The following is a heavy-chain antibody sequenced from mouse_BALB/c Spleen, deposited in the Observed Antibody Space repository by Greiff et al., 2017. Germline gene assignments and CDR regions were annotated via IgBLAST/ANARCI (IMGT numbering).Heavy chain of an antibody. CDR1: GFTFSSFG. Sequence: EVQLVESGGGLVQPGGSRKLSCAASGFTFSSFGMHWVRQAPEKGLEWVAYISSGSSTIYYADTVKGRFTISRDNPKNTLFLQMTSLRSEDTAMYYCARWLLRYAMDYWGQGTSVTVSS. V-gene: IGHV5-17*02. D-gene: IGHD2-3*01. J-gene: IGHJ4*01. CDR3: ARWLLRYAMDY. CDR2: ISSGSSTI.